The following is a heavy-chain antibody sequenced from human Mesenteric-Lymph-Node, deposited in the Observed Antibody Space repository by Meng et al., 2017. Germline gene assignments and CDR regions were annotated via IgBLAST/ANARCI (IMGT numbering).Heavy chain of an antibody. V-gene: IGHV4-31*03. J-gene: IGHJ4*02. CDR1: GGSVSIGGYY. D-gene: IGHD6-19*01. Sequence: QVPLPESGPGLGQPSQALPLPCTVSGGSVSIGGYYWTWIRPHPGKGLEWFGHIYYSGSTFYNPSLKRRVIISIDTSKNQFSLNLRSVTAADTAVYYCARVSSGWDYFDYWGQGTLVTVSS. CDR2: IYYSGST. CDR3: ARVSSGWDYFDY.